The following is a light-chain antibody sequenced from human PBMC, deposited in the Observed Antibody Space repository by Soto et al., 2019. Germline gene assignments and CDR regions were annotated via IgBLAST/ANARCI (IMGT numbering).Light chain of an antibody. CDR3: QQYYSTPWT. CDR1: QSVLYSSNNKNY. Sequence: DIVMTQSPDSLAVSLGERATINCKSSQSVLYSSNNKNYLTWYQQKPGQPPKLLNYWASTRESGVPDRFSGRGFWTDFTLTISSLQAEDVEVYYCQQYYSTPWTFGQGPKVEIK. V-gene: IGKV4-1*01. J-gene: IGKJ1*01. CDR2: WAS.